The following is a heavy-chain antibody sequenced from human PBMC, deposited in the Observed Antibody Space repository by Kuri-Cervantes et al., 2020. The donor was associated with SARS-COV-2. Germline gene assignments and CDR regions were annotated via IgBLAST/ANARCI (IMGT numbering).Heavy chain of an antibody. V-gene: IGHV4-4*02. CDR1: GGSISSSNW. D-gene: IGHD4-17*01. J-gene: IGHJ5*02. Sequence: GSLRLSCAVSGGSISSSNWWSWVRQPPGKGLEWIGEIYHSGSTNYNPSLKSRVTISVDKSKNQFSLKLSSVTAADTAVYYCAREVRFAGENWFDPWGQGTLVTVSS. CDR2: IYHSGST. CDR3: AREVRFAGENWFDP.